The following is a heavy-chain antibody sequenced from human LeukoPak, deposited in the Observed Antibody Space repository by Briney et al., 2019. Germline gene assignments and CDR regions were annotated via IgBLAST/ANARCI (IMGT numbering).Heavy chain of an antibody. Sequence: PGGSLRLSCAVSGFTVSGNYMSWVRQAPGKGLEWVSLIYSGGTTYYADSVKGRFTISRDNSKNTLYLQMNSLRAEDTAVYYCAKVIGIVVVPAASIDYWGQGTLVTVSS. J-gene: IGHJ4*02. D-gene: IGHD2-2*01. V-gene: IGHV3-53*01. CDR1: GFTVSGNY. CDR2: IYSGGTT. CDR3: AKVIGIVVVPAASIDY.